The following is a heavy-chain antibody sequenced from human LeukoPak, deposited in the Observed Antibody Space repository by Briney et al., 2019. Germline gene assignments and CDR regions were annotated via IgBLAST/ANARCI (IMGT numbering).Heavy chain of an antibody. Sequence: GGSLRLSCAASGFTFSNAWMSWVRQAPGKGLEWVGRIKSKTDGGTTDYAAPVKGRLTISRDDSKNTLYLQMNSLKTEDTAVYYCTTDVRTGDSSSFGYGYWGQGTLVTVSS. CDR1: GFTFSNAW. J-gene: IGHJ4*02. D-gene: IGHD6-6*01. CDR2: IKSKTDGGTT. V-gene: IGHV3-15*01. CDR3: TTDVRTGDSSSFGYGY.